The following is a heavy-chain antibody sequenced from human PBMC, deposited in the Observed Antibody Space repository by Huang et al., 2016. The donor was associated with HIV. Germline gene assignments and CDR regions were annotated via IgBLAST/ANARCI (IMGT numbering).Heavy chain of an antibody. CDR2: IRTDGSKK. Sequence: QVQLVESGGGVVQPGGSLRLSCAGSGSTFSSYGMHCVGQAPGKGLNSVAFIRTDGSKKYYADSVKGRFTIARDNSKTTLYLQMNSLRAEDTAVYYCAKVPHPRDYGDYVGGAFDIWCQGTMVTVSS. J-gene: IGHJ3*02. D-gene: IGHD4-17*01. CDR3: AKVPHPRDYGDYVGGAFDI. V-gene: IGHV3-30*02. CDR1: GSTFSSYG.